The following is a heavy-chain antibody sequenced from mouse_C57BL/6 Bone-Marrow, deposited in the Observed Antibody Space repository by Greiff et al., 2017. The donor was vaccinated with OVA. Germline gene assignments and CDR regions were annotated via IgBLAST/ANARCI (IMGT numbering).Heavy chain of an antibody. CDR2: IWTGGGT. D-gene: IGHD2-5*01. CDR1: GFSLTSYA. CDR3: ARSFDSNYVFFDY. J-gene: IGHJ2*01. V-gene: IGHV2-9-1*01. Sequence: QVQLQQSGPGLVAPSQCLSISCTVSGFSLTSYAISWVSQPPGKGLEWIGVIWTGGGTTTNSALKSRLSNSKDNSKSQVVLKMNSLQTEDTARYYCARSFDSNYVFFDYWGQGTTRTVSS.